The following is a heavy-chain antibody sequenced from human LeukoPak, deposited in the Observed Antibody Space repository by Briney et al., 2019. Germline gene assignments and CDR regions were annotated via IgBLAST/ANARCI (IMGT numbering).Heavy chain of an antibody. CDR1: GFTFGDYA. CDR2: IRSKAYGGTT. D-gene: IGHD6-6*01. J-gene: IGHJ4*02. Sequence: GRSLRLSCTASGFTFGDYAMSWVRQAPGKGLEWVGFIRSKAYGGTTEYAASVKGRFTISRDDSKSIAYLQMNSLKTEDTAVYYCTREESIAAYFDYWGQGTLVTVSS. CDR3: TREESIAAYFDY. V-gene: IGHV3-49*04.